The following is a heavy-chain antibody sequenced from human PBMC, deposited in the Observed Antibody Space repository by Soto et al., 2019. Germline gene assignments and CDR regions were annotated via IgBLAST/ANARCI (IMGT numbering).Heavy chain of an antibody. D-gene: IGHD6-13*01. CDR2: IYHSGST. V-gene: IGHV4-4*02. Sequence: PSETLSLTCAVSGGSISSSNWWSWVRQPPGKGLEWIGEIYHSGSTNYNPSLKSRVTISVDKSKNQFSLKLSSVTAADTAVYYCARDRAAAGTPYYYYYGMDVWGQGTTVTVSS. CDR1: GGSISSSNW. J-gene: IGHJ6*02. CDR3: ARDRAAAGTPYYYYYGMDV.